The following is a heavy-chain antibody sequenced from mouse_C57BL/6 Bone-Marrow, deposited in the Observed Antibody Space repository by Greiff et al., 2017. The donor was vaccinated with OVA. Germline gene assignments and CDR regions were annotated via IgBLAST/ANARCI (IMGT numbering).Heavy chain of an antibody. CDR1: GYAFTNYL. V-gene: IGHV1-54*01. D-gene: IGHD2-4*01. CDR2: INPGSGGT. J-gene: IGHJ2*01. Sequence: VKLQEYGAELVRPGTSVKVSCKASGYAFTNYLIEWVKQRPGQGLEWIGVINPGSGGTNYNEKFKGKATLTADKSSSTAYMQLSSLTSEDSAVYFCARLYDYDDGLDYWGQGTTLTVSS. CDR3: ARLYDYDDGLDY.